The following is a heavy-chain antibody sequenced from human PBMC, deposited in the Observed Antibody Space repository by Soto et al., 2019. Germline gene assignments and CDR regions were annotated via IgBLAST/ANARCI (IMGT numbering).Heavy chain of an antibody. D-gene: IGHD6-19*01. CDR2: IIPIFGTA. Sequence: SVKVSCKASGGTFSSYAISWVRQAPGQGLEWMGGIIPIFGTANYAQKFQGRVTITADESTSTAYMELSSLRSEDTAVYYCAMGAVAGAGGMVGYYYYGMDVWGQGTTVTVSS. J-gene: IGHJ6*02. V-gene: IGHV1-69*13. CDR3: AMGAVAGAGGMVGYYYYGMDV. CDR1: GGTFSSYA.